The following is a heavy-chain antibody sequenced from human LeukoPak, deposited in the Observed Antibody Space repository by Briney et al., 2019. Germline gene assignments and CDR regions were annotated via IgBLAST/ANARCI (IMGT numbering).Heavy chain of an antibody. CDR2: ISSSSSYI. D-gene: IGHD2-2*01. CDR3: ARDRAKYQLLSAGYFDY. J-gene: IGHJ4*02. Sequence: GGSLRLSCAASGFTFSSYSMNWVRQAPGKGLEWVSSISSSSSYIYYADSVKGRFTTSRDNAKNSLYLQMNSLRAEDTAVYYCARDRAKYQLLSAGYFDYWGQGTLVTVSS. CDR1: GFTFSSYS. V-gene: IGHV3-21*01.